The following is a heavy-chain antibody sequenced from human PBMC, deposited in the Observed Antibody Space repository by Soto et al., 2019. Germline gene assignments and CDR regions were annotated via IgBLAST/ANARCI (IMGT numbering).Heavy chain of an antibody. D-gene: IGHD3-10*01. CDR2: INHSGST. J-gene: IGHJ4*02. CDR3: ARGILGFLGWFARGIHFDY. Sequence: PSETLSLTCTVSGGSISSADYYWSWIRQPPGKGLEWIGEINHSGSTNYNPSLKSRVTISVDTSKNQFSLKLSSVTAADTAVYYCARGILGFLGWFARGIHFDYWGQGTLVTVSS. CDR1: GGSISSADYY. V-gene: IGHV4-34*01.